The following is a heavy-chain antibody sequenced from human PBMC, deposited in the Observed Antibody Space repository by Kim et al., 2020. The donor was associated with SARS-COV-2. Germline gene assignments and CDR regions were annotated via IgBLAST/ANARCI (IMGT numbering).Heavy chain of an antibody. CDR3: ASGNYGESVSLSDYYSGMEV. CDR1: GRSFQNSA. V-gene: IGHV3-30-3*01. Sequence: GGSLRLSCAVSGRSFQNSAMNWVRQAPGKGLEWVAVISYDGRNKDYADSVKGRFIISRDNSKSTPNLQMNSLRVEDTAVYYCASGNYGESVSLSDYYSGMEVWGQETWVTVSS. CDR2: ISYDGRNK. J-gene: IGHJ6*02. D-gene: IGHD4-17*01.